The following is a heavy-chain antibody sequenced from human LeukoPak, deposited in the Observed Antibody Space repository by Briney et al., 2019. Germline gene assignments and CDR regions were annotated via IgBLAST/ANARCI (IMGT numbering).Heavy chain of an antibody. V-gene: IGHV4-61*01. D-gene: IGHD5-18*01. Sequence: PSETLSLTCTVSGGSVSSGSYYWNWIRQPPGKGLEWIGNIYNSGSTNYNPSLKSRVTISVDTSKSQFSLKLTSVTAADTAVYYCAKAGGYSYGYFDYWGQGTLVTVSS. J-gene: IGHJ4*02. CDR3: AKAGGYSYGYFDY. CDR1: GGSVSSGSYY. CDR2: IYNSGST.